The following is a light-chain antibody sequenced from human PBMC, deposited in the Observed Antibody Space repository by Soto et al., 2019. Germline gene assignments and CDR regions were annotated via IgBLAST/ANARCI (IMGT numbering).Light chain of an antibody. CDR2: RNN. V-gene: IGLV1-47*01. J-gene: IGLJ1*01. Sequence: QPALTQPPSASGTPGQRVTLSCSGSSSNIGSNYVYWYQQLPGTAPKLLIYRNNQRPSGVPDRFSGSKSGTSASLAISGLRSEDEADYYCAAWDDSLSGVYVFGTGTKVTVL. CDR1: SSNIGSNY. CDR3: AAWDDSLSGVYV.